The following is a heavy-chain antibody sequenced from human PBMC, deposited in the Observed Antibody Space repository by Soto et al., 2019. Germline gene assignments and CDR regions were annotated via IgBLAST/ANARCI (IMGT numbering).Heavy chain of an antibody. Sequence: GGSLRLSCAASGFTFSNAWMSWVRQAPGKGLEWVGRIKSKTDGGTTDYAAPVKGRFTISRDESKNTLYLQMNSLKTEDTAVYYCTPGGGLFYYDSSGYYFYYWGQGTLVTVSS. CDR2: IKSKTDGGTT. CDR1: GFTFSNAW. D-gene: IGHD3-22*01. CDR3: TPGGGLFYYDSSGYYFYY. V-gene: IGHV3-15*01. J-gene: IGHJ4*02.